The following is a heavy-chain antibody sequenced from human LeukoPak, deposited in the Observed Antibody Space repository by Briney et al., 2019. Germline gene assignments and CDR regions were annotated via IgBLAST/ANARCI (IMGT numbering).Heavy chain of an antibody. D-gene: IGHD2-8*02. CDR2: IFPSGGEI. Sequence: PGGSLRLFCAASGFTFSTYTMNWVRQPPGKGLEWVSSIFPSGGEIHYADSVRGRFTISRDNSKSTLSLQMNSLRAEDTAIYYCATYRQVLLPFESWGQGTLVTVSS. J-gene: IGHJ4*02. CDR1: GFTFSTYT. CDR3: ATYRQVLLPFES. V-gene: IGHV3-23*01.